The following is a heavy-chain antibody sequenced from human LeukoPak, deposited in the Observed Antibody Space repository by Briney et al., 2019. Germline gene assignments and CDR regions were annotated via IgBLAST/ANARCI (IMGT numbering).Heavy chain of an antibody. D-gene: IGHD3-3*01. V-gene: IGHV3-21*04. CDR3: ARVDQPYYDFWSGYSGAFDI. J-gene: IGHJ3*02. Sequence: GGSLRLSCAASGFTFSSYSMNWVRQAPGKGLEWVSSISSSSSYIYYADSVKGRFTISRDNSKNTLYLQMNSLRAEDTAVYYCARVDQPYYDFWSGYSGAFDIWGQGTMVTVSS. CDR2: ISSSSSYI. CDR1: GFTFSSYS.